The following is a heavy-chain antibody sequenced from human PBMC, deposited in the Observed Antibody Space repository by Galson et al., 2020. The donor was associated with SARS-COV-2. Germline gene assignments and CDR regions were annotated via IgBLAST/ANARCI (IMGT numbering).Heavy chain of an antibody. V-gene: IGHV4-34*01. CDR2: IKFGGDT. J-gene: IGHJ6*03. CDR1: GGSFSGYP. Sequence: SETLSLTCAVYGGSFSGYPWPWVRQAPGKGLEWIGEIKFGGDTNHSPSLRSRLPLSVDTSKTQFSLKVRSVSAADTALYFCARGHQGVGPSPVLGLGPFYSYCYLEVWGKGTTVVGSS. CDR3: ARGHQGVGPSPVLGLGPFYSYCYLEV. D-gene: IGHD3-10*01.